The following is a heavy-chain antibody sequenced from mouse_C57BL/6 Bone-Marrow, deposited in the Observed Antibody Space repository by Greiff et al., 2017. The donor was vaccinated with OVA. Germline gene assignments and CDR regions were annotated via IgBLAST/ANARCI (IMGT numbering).Heavy chain of an antibody. CDR1: GFTFSDYY. Sequence: EVQVVESEGGLVQPGSSMKLSCTASGFTFSDYYMAWVRQVPEKGLEWVANINYDGSSTYYLESLKSRFIISRDNATNILYLQMSSLKSEDTATYYCARERGITTVVATRYFDVWGTGTTVTVSS. CDR2: INYDGSST. CDR3: ARERGITTVVATRYFDV. V-gene: IGHV5-16*01. J-gene: IGHJ1*03. D-gene: IGHD1-1*01.